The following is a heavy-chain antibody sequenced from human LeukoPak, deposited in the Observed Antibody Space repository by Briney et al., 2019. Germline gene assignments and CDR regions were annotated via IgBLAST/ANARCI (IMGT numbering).Heavy chain of an antibody. V-gene: IGHV1-69*13. Sequence: SVKVSCKASGGTFSSYAISWVRQAPGQGLEWMGGIIPIFGTAKYAQKFQGRVTITADESTSTAYMELSSLRSEDTAVYYCARPRGYSYSTDAFDIWGQGTMVTVSS. CDR1: GGTFSSYA. CDR3: ARPRGYSYSTDAFDI. J-gene: IGHJ3*02. D-gene: IGHD5-18*01. CDR2: IIPIFGTA.